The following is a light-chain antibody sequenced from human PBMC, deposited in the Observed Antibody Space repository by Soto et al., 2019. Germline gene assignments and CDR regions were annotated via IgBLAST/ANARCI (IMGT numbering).Light chain of an antibody. CDR2: EVS. Sequence: QSVLTQPASVSGSPGQSITISCTGTSSDVGSYNLVSWYQQHPGKAPKLMIYEVSKRPSGVSNRFSGSKSGNTASLTISGLQAEDEADYYCSSYAGSSTHVVFGGGTKLTVL. V-gene: IGLV2-23*02. CDR3: SSYAGSSTHVV. J-gene: IGLJ2*01. CDR1: SSDVGSYNL.